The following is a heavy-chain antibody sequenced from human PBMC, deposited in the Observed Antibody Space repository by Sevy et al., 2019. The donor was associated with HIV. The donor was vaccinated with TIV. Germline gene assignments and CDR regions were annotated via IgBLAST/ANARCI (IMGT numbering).Heavy chain of an antibody. V-gene: IGHV6-1*01. Sequence: KQSQTLSLTCAISGDSVFSNSAAWNWIRQSPSRGLEWLGRTYYRSKWYNDYAVSVKSRITINPDTSKNQFSLQLKSETPEDTAVYYYARGAGSYMGYYFDYWGQGTLVTVSS. J-gene: IGHJ4*02. CDR3: ARGAGSYMGYYFDY. CDR2: TYYRSKWYN. CDR1: GDSVFSNSAA. D-gene: IGHD3-10*01.